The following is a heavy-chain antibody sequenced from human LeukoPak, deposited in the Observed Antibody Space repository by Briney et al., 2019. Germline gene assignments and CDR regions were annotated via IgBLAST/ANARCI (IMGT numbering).Heavy chain of an antibody. CDR3: AAEEGYLTNSGNYKGVDY. CDR1: GFTFRSDA. J-gene: IGHJ4*02. D-gene: IGHD1-26*01. V-gene: IGHV3-30*02. Sequence: PGGSLRLSCAASGFTFRSDAMHWVRQAPGKGLEWVAFIRSDGSNKYYADSVKGRFTISRDNSKNTLYLQMNSLRAADTAVYYCAAEEGYLTNSGNYKGVDYWGQGTLATVSS. CDR2: IRSDGSNK.